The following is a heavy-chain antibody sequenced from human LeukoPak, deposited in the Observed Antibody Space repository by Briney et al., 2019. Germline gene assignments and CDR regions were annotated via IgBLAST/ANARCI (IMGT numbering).Heavy chain of an antibody. D-gene: IGHD3-3*01. J-gene: IGHJ6*03. CDR3: AGTIFGNYYYYMDV. CDR2: ISSSGSTI. Sequence: PGGSLRLSCAAPGFTFSDYYMSWIRQAPGKGLEWVSYISSSGSTIYYADSVKGRFTISRDNAKNSLYLQMNSLRAEDTAVYYCAGTIFGNYYYYMDVWGKGTTVTVSS. V-gene: IGHV3-11*04. CDR1: GFTFSDYY.